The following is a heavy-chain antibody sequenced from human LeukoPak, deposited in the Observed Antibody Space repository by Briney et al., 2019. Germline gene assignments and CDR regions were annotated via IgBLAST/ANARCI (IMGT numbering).Heavy chain of an antibody. V-gene: IGHV4-34*01. CDR2: INHSGST. CDR3: ARRTYYYDSSGLGGHWFDP. Sequence: SETLSLTCAVYGGSFSGYYWSWIRQPPGKGLEWIGEINHSGSTNYNPSLKSRVTISVDTSKNQFSLKLSSVTAAETAVYYCARRTYYYDSSGLGGHWFDPWGQGTLVTVSS. D-gene: IGHD3-22*01. J-gene: IGHJ5*02. CDR1: GGSFSGYY.